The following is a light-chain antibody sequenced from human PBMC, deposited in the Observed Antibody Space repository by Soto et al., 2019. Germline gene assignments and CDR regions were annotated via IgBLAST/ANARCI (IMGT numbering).Light chain of an antibody. CDR1: DSLGNNY. J-gene: IGKJ5*01. CDR2: GAT. Sequence: EIVLTQSPGTLSFSPGEGATLSCRASDSLGNNYLAWYKQKPGQSPRLLFSGATSRASGIPDRFSGSGSGTDFTLTISRVEPEDFGVYFCQQYGRLPITFGQGTRLEIK. CDR3: QQYGRLPIT. V-gene: IGKV3-20*01.